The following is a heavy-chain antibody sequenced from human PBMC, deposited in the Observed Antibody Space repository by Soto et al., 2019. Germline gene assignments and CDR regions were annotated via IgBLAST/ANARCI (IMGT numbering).Heavy chain of an antibody. Sequence: QVQLVDSGGGVVQPGRSLRLSCAASGFIFSSYGMHWVRQAPGKGLEWVAGIWFDGSNKYYADSVKGRFTISRDNSRNTLYLQMNVLRAEDTAVYYCARDAKSVETTGGFDYWGQGTLVTVSS. CDR3: ARDAKSVETTGGFDY. J-gene: IGHJ4*02. CDR1: GFIFSSYG. CDR2: IWFDGSNK. V-gene: IGHV3-33*01. D-gene: IGHD1-26*01.